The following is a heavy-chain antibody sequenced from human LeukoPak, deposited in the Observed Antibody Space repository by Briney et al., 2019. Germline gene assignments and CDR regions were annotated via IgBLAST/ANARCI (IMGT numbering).Heavy chain of an antibody. CDR1: GGSISSYY. Sequence: SEALSLTCTVSGGSISSYYWSWIRQPPGKGLEWIGYIYYSGSTNYNPSLKSRATISVDTSKNQFSLKLSSVTAADTAVYYCARAPYYDFWSGYYGGNWFDPWGQGTLVTVSS. CDR3: ARAPYYDFWSGYYGGNWFDP. V-gene: IGHV4-59*01. D-gene: IGHD3-3*01. CDR2: IYYSGST. J-gene: IGHJ5*02.